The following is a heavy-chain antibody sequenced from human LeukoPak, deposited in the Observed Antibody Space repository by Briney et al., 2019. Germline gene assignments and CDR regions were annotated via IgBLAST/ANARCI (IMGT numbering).Heavy chain of an antibody. CDR3: ARDRVTIFGVVIINDYYYYMDV. CDR2: ISSSSSYI. D-gene: IGHD3-3*01. V-gene: IGHV3-21*01. CDR1: GFTFSSYS. Sequence: PGGSLRLSCAASGFTFSSYSMNWVRQAPGKGLEWVSSISSSSSYIYYADSVKGRFTISRDNAKNSLYLQMNSLRAEDTAVYYCARDRVTIFGVVIINDYYYYMDVWGKGTTVTASS. J-gene: IGHJ6*03.